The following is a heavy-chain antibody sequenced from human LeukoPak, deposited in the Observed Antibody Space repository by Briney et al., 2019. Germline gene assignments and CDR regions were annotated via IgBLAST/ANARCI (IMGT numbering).Heavy chain of an antibody. J-gene: IGHJ4*02. V-gene: IGHV3-9*03. CDR3: AKGGGGYSSSANFDY. Sequence: RLSXAASGFTFDDYAMHWVRQAPGKGLEWVSGISWNSGSIDYADSVKGRFTISRDNAKNCLYLQVNSLRAEDMALYYCAKGGGGYSSSANFDYWGQGTLVTVSS. CDR1: GFTFDDYA. D-gene: IGHD6-6*01. CDR2: ISWNSGSI.